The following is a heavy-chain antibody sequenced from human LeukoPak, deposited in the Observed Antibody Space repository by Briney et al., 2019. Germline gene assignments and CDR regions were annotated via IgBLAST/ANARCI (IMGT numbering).Heavy chain of an antibody. CDR2: IYYSGST. Sequence: SETLSLTCTVSGDSITSSNYYWGWIRQPPGKGLEWIGSIYYSGSTYYNPSLESRVTISVDTSKDQFSLKLTSVTAADTGVFYCARMELRYFDWSYHGYNFDYWGQGARVTVSS. CDR3: ARMELRYFDWSYHGYNFDY. D-gene: IGHD3-9*01. J-gene: IGHJ4*02. V-gene: IGHV4-39*01. CDR1: GDSITSSNYY.